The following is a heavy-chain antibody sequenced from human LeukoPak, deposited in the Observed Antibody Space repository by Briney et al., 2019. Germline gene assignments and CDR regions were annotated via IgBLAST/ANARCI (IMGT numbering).Heavy chain of an antibody. CDR3: ARVPNKGYCSSTSCYIMPPKYYYYGMDV. Sequence: GSLRLSCAASGFTFSGYYWSWIRQPPGKGLEWIGEINHSGSTNYNPSLKSRVTISVDTSKNQFSLKLSSVTAADTAVYYCARVPNKGYCSSTSCYIMPPKYYYYGMDVWGQGTTVTVSS. CDR1: GFTFSGYY. CDR2: INHSGST. D-gene: IGHD2-2*01. V-gene: IGHV4-34*01. J-gene: IGHJ6*02.